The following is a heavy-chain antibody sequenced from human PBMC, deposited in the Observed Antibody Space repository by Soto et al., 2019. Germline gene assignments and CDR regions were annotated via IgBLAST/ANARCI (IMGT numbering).Heavy chain of an antibody. CDR1: GASISNFY. CDR2: IYTRGST. J-gene: IGHJ4*02. CDR3: ASGGAYYFDS. D-gene: IGHD3-10*01. V-gene: IGHV4-4*07. Sequence: SETLSLTCPVSGASISNFYWSWIRQSARKGLEWIGRIYTRGSTDYNPSLKSRVTMSIDTSKNQLSLTLSSVTAADTAVYYCASGGAYYFDSWGQGILVTVSS.